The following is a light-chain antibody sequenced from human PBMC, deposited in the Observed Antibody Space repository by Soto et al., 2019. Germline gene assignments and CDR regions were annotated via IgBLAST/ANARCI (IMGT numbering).Light chain of an antibody. Sequence: EVVLTQSPGTLSLSPGERATLSCRASQSVSSSYLAWYQQKPGQAPRLLIYDASNRAAGIPARFSGSGSGTDFTLTTSSLEPEDSALYYCQQRHLWPITFGQGTRLEIK. J-gene: IGKJ5*01. V-gene: IGKV3D-20*02. CDR1: QSVSSSY. CDR2: DAS. CDR3: QQRHLWPIT.